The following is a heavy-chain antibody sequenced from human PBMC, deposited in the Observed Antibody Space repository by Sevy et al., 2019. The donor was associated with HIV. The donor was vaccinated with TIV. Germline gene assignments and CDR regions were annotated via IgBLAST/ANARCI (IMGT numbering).Heavy chain of an antibody. D-gene: IGHD3-16*01. J-gene: IGHJ4*02. Sequence: GGSLRLSCAASGFPLRNYAMSWVRQAPGKGLEWVSSISGSGGSTYYADSVKGRFTISRDNFQNTLDLEMNSLRAEDTAVYYCAKDGAEAPSDYWGQGTLVTVSS. V-gene: IGHV3-23*01. CDR2: ISGSGGST. CDR3: AKDGAEAPSDY. CDR1: GFPLRNYA.